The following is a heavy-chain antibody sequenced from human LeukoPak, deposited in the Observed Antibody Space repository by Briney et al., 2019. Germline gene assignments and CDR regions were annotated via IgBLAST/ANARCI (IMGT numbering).Heavy chain of an antibody. J-gene: IGHJ5*02. D-gene: IGHD2-2*01. CDR3: ARDGCSGPGCCGNWFDP. Sequence: SEALSPTCTVSGGSISSGTYYWSWIRQRPGKGLEWIGYMHYSGSTYNNPSLKSRVTMSVDSSKNQFSLKLRSVSAADTAVYYCARDGCSGPGCCGNWFDPWGQGTLVTVSS. CDR2: MHYSGST. V-gene: IGHV4-31*03. CDR1: GGSISSGTYY.